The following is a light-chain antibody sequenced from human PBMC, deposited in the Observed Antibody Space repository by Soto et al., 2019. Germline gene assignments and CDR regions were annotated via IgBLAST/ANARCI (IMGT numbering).Light chain of an antibody. J-gene: IGKJ1*01. CDR2: SAS. CDR1: QSVSSTF. Sequence: DIVLTQSPGTLSLSPGDRATLSCRASQSVSSTFLAWFQQKPGQAPRLLIYSASSRATGIPDRFSGSGSGPDFTLTVSRLQPVDFAVYYCQQYGSSPWTFGQGTKVEI. V-gene: IGKV3-20*01. CDR3: QQYGSSPWT.